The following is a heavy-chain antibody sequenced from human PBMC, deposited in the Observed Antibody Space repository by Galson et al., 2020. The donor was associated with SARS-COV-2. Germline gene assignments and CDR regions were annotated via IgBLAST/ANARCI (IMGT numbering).Heavy chain of an antibody. Sequence: GGSLRLSCAASGFTFSIYWMSWVRQAPGKVLEWVANIKQDVSEKYYVDSVKGRFTISRDNAKNSLYLQMNSLRAEDTAVYYCATDIVATGAYYYYMDVWGKGTTVTVSS. D-gene: IGHD5-12*01. J-gene: IGHJ6*03. CDR1: GFTFSIYW. CDR2: IKQDVSEK. V-gene: IGHV3-7*03. CDR3: ATDIVATGAYYYYMDV.